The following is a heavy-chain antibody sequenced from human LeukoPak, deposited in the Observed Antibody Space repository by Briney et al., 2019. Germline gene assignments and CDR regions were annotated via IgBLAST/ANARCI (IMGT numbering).Heavy chain of an antibody. CDR2: INAGNGNT. V-gene: IGHV1-3*01. Sequence: ASVKVSCKAFGYSFTRYAMHWVRQAPGQRLEWMGWINAGNGNTKYSQKFQGRVTITRDTSASTVYMELSSLRSEDTAVYYCARGTRPDRWLQSYFDYWGQGTLVTVSS. J-gene: IGHJ4*02. CDR3: ARGTRPDRWLQSYFDY. CDR1: GYSFTRYA. D-gene: IGHD5-24*01.